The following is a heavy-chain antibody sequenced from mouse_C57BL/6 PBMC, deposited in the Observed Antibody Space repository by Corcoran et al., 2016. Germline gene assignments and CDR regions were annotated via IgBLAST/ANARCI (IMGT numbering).Heavy chain of an antibody. J-gene: IGHJ3*01. CDR3: ASGAKYYGRSHTGFAY. D-gene: IGHD1-1*01. CDR2: IYPRDGRT. V-gene: IGHV1-85*01. CDR1: GYTFTSYD. Sequence: QVQLQQSGPELVKPGASVKLSCKASGYTFTSYDINWVKQRPGQGLEWIGWIYPRDGRTKYNEKFKGKATLTVDTSSSTAYMELHSLSSEDSAVYCGASGAKYYGRSHTGFAYWCQGTLVTVSA.